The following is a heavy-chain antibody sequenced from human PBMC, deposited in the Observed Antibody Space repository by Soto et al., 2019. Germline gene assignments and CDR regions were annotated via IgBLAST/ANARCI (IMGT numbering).Heavy chain of an antibody. Sequence: QVQLQESGPGLVKPSETLSLTCTVSGGSINNYYWSWIRQPPGKGLEWIGYIYYSGSTNYNPSLKSRVTISVATSKNQFSLKLSSVTAADTAVYYCARRYGGNFDYWGQGTLVTVSS. V-gene: IGHV4-59*01. J-gene: IGHJ4*02. D-gene: IGHD1-26*01. CDR1: GGSINNYY. CDR2: IYYSGST. CDR3: ARRYGGNFDY.